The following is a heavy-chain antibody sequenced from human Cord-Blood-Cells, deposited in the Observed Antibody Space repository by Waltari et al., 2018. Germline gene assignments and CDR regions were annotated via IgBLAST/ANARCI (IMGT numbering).Heavy chain of an antibody. J-gene: IGHJ4*02. Sequence: QVQLVQSGAEVKKPGSSVKVSCKASGGTLSSYAISWVRQAPGQGLEWMGGISPIFGTANYAQKFQGRVTITADESTSTAYMELSSLRSEDTAVYYCARGGYCSGGSCYFDYWGQGTLVTVSS. D-gene: IGHD2-15*01. CDR1: GGTLSSYA. CDR3: ARGGYCSGGSCYFDY. V-gene: IGHV1-69*01. CDR2: ISPIFGTA.